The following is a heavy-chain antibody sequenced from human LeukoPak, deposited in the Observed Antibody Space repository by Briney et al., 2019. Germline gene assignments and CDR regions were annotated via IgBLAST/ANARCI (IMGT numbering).Heavy chain of an antibody. CDR2: LHFSGTP. CDR1: DDSLSTKSYY. D-gene: IGHD2-21*01. CDR3: TRGGDPYKVGNF. J-gene: IGHJ4*02. V-gene: IGHV4-39*01. Sequence: SETLTLTCTVSDDSLSTKSYYWSWIRQPPGKGLECIGTLHFSGTPYYSPSLNSRISISVDTSKKQSSLKLRSVTATDTAVYYCTRGGDPYKVGNFWGQGTLVTVSS.